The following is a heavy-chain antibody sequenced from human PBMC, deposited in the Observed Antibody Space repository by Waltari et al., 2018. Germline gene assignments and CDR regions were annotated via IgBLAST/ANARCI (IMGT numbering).Heavy chain of an antibody. CDR2: INEDGSEK. V-gene: IGHV3-7*01. J-gene: IGHJ4*02. CDR1: GLTFSRFW. Sequence: EVQLVESGGGLVQPGGSLRLSCAASGLTFSRFWMTWVRQAPGKGLGGGANINEDGSEKHYVDSVKGRFTISRDNAKNSLFLQMNSLRADDTAVYYCASGGHVDYCGQGTLVTVSS. CDR3: ASGGHVDY.